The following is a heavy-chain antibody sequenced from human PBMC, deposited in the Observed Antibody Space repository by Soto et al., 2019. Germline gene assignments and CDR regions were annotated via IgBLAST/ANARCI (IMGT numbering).Heavy chain of an antibody. J-gene: IGHJ6*02. Sequence: PSETLSLTCTVSGGSISSYYWSWIRQPPGKGLEWIGYIYYSGSTNYNPFLKSRVTISVDTSKNQFSLKLSSVTAADTAVYYCARALGTIVVVPAAIPSSNYYYYGMDVWGQGTTVTVSS. CDR1: GGSISSYY. D-gene: IGHD2-2*02. V-gene: IGHV4-59*01. CDR3: ARALGTIVVVPAAIPSSNYYYYGMDV. CDR2: IYYSGST.